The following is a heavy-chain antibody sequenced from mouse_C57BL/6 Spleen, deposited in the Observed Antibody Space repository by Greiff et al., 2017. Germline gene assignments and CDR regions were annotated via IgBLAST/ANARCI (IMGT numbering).Heavy chain of an antibody. CDR3: ARDYGSLYFDY. V-gene: IGHV1-80*01. CDR2: IYPGDGDT. D-gene: IGHD1-1*01. Sequence: VQLQQSGAELVKPGASVKISCKASGYAFSSYWMNWVKQRPGKGLEWIGQIYPGDGDTNYNGKFKGKATLTADKSSSTAYMQLSSPTSEDSAVYFCARDYGSLYFDYWGQGTTLTVSS. J-gene: IGHJ2*01. CDR1: GYAFSSYW.